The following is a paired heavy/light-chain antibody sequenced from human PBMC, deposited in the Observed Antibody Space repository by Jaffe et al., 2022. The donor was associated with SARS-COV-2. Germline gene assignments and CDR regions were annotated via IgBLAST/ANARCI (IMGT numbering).Light chain of an antibody. CDR3: QQHGSSPPYS. CDR2: GAS. Sequence: EIVLAQSPGTLSLSPGERATLSCRASQTLLSNYLAWYQQKPGQAPRLLIYGASTRATGTPDRFSCSGSGTDFTLTISRLEPEDFAVYYCQQHGSSPPYSFGQGTRLEI. CDR1: QTLLSNY. J-gene: IGKJ2*03. V-gene: IGKV3-20*01.
Heavy chain of an antibody. CDR1: GASIRTYY. CDR3: ARVRELLQGYYFDL. CDR2: VHYTGRT. J-gene: IGHJ4*02. V-gene: IGHV4-59*12. Sequence: QVQLQESGPGLVKPSGTLSLTCTVSGASIRTYYWSWIRQPPGRGLEWIGYVHYTGRTNYITSLKSRVTMSVDTSKNQFSLKMSSVTAADTAVYYCARVRELLQGYYFDLWGQGTLVTVSS. D-gene: IGHD3-10*01.